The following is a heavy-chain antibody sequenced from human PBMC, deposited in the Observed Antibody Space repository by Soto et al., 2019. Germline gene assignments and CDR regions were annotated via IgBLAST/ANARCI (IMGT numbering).Heavy chain of an antibody. CDR3: AGGGLSLRWPHFDY. Sequence: GGSLRLSCAASGFTVSSNYMSWVRQAPGKGLEWVSVIYSGGSTYYADSVKGRFTISRDNSKNTLYLQMNSLRAEDTAVYYCAGGGLSLRWPHFDYWGQGTLVTVSS. CDR1: GFTVSSNY. J-gene: IGHJ4*02. D-gene: IGHD4-17*01. CDR2: IYSGGST. V-gene: IGHV3-53*05.